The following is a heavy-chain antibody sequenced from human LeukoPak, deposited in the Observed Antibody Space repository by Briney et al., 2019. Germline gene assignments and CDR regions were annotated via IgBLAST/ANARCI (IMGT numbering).Heavy chain of an antibody. CDR3: ARDCSGGSCYSGWGYYYGMDV. CDR1: GFTFSSYA. J-gene: IGHJ6*02. V-gene: IGHV3-48*04. CDR2: ISSSSSTI. Sequence: GGSLSLSCAASGFTFSSYAMNWVRQAPGKGLEWVSYISSSSSTIYYTDSVKGRFTISRDNAKNSLYLQMNSLRAEDTAVYSCARDCSGGSCYSGWGYYYGMDVWGHGTTVTVSS. D-gene: IGHD2-15*01.